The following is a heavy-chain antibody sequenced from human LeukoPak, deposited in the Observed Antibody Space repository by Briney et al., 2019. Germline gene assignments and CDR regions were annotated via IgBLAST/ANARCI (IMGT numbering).Heavy chain of an antibody. D-gene: IGHD1-26*01. CDR1: GFTFSDYY. V-gene: IGHV3-11*04. CDR3: ARDVVGATMWATRRYYFDY. Sequence: GGSLRLSCAASGFTFSDYYMSWIRQAPGKGLEWVSYISSRSNSIYYADSVKGRFTISRDNAKNSLYLQMNSLRAEDTAVYYCARDVVGATMWATRRYYFDYWGQGTLVTVSS. J-gene: IGHJ4*02. CDR2: ISSRSNSI.